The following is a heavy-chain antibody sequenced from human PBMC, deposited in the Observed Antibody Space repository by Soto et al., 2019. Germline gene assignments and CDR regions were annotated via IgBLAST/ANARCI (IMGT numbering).Heavy chain of an antibody. D-gene: IGHD3-16*01. CDR2: MNPNSGNT. CDR1: GYTFTNHD. CDR3: ARQDYGPTDY. V-gene: IGHV1-8*01. J-gene: IGHJ4*02. Sequence: QVQLVQSGAEVKKPGASVKVSCKASGYTFTNHDISWVRQATGQGLEWMGWMNPNSGNTGYAYKLQGRVTLTRDTSMSTAYMELNSLGSADTAVYYCARQDYGPTDYWGQGTLVTVSS.